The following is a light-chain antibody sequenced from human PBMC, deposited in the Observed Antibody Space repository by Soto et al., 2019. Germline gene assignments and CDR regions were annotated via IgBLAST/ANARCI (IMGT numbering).Light chain of an antibody. Sequence: IQMTQSPAILSVSPGERATLSCRASQTIYSNVAWYQQRPGQAPRLLIYRASARATGIPARFSGSGSGTEFTLTIGSLQSEDSAVYYCQQYQNLWTFGQGTKV. J-gene: IGKJ1*01. CDR1: QTIYSN. CDR3: QQYQNLWT. V-gene: IGKV3-15*01. CDR2: RAS.